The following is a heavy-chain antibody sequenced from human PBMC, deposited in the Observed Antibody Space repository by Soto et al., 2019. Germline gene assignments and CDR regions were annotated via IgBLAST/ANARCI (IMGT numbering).Heavy chain of an antibody. CDR2: ISYSGST. J-gene: IGHJ4*02. CDR3: ARGSGSYYAY. V-gene: IGHV4-61*01. D-gene: IGHD1-26*01. CDR1: GASVSSGNYY. Sequence: QVQLQESGPGLVKPSETLSLTCTVSGASVSSGNYYWCWIRQPPGKGLECIGYISYSGSTNYNPTRKSRVTISIDTSKNQFSLKLSSVTAADTAVYYCARGSGSYYAYWGQGTLVTVSS.